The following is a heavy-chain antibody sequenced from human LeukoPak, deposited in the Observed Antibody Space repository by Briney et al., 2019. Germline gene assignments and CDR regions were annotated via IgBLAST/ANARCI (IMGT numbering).Heavy chain of an antibody. CDR2: ISSGSSYI. CDR1: GLTVSSNC. D-gene: IGHD5-12*01. V-gene: IGHV3-21*06. CDR3: ARAPGYRSFLDY. J-gene: IGHJ4*02. Sequence: GGSLRLSCTASGLTVSSNCMSWVRQAPGKGLEWVSFISSGSSYIYYADSVKGRFTISRDNAKNSLYLQMNSLRAEDMAVYYCARAPGYRSFLDYWGQGTLVTVSS.